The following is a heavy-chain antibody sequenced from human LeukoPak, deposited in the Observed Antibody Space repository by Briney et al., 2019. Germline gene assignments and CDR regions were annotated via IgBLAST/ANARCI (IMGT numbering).Heavy chain of an antibody. CDR3: ARHSRFDFWSGYLWYFGY. D-gene: IGHD3-3*01. J-gene: IGHJ4*02. V-gene: IGHV4-39*01. CDR1: GGSISSSSYY. Sequence: SETLSLTCTVSGGSISSSSYYWGWIRQPPGKGLEWIGSIYYSGSTYYNPSLKSRVTISVDTSKNQFSLKLSSVTAADTAVYYCARHSRFDFWSGYLWYFGYWGQGTLVTVSS. CDR2: IYYSGST.